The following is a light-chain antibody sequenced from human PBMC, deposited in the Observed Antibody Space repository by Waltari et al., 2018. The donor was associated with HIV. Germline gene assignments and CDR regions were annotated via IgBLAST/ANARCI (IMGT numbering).Light chain of an antibody. V-gene: IGKV3-11*01. Sequence: IVLTQSPATLSLSPGERAALSCRASQSVGNQLSWYQQKPGQAPRLLINDASNRAPGIPGRFSATGSGTDLTLTINSLESEDFAIYYCQQHTSWPLTFGGGTKVEIK. CDR3: QQHTSWPLT. J-gene: IGKJ4*01. CDR1: QSVGNQ. CDR2: DAS.